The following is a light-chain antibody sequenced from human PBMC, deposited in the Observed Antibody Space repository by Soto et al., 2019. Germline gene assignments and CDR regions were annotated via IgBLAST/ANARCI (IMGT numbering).Light chain of an antibody. CDR3: TSYTSSNTLI. CDR2: EVS. Sequence: QSVLTQPASVSGSRGQSITISCTGTSSDVGGYNYVSWYQQHPGKAPKLMIYEVSNRPSGVSDRFSGSKSGNTASLTISGLRAEDESDYYCTSYTSSNTLIFGGGTKLTVL. CDR1: SSDVGGYNY. J-gene: IGLJ2*01. V-gene: IGLV2-14*01.